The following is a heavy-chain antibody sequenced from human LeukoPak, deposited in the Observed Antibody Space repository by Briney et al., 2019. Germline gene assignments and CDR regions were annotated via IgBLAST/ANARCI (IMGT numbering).Heavy chain of an antibody. Sequence: SETLSLTCTVSGGSISSYYWSWIRQPPGKGLEWIGYIYYSGSTNYNPSLKSRVTISVDTSKNQFSLKLSSVTAADTAVYYCARFSGFGELNDYWGQGTLVTVSS. D-gene: IGHD3-10*01. V-gene: IGHV4-59*12. CDR2: IYYSGST. CDR3: ARFSGFGELNDY. J-gene: IGHJ4*02. CDR1: GGSISSYY.